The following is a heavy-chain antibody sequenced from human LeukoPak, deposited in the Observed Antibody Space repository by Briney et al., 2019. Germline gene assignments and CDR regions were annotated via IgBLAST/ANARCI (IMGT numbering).Heavy chain of an antibody. Sequence: GGSLRLSCAASGFTFSDYYMSWIRQAPGEGLEWGSYISSSGSTIYYADSVKGRFTISRDNAKNSLYLQMNSLRAEDTAVYYCAREGYCSSTSCYRVFDYWGQGTLVTVSS. D-gene: IGHD2-2*01. CDR2: ISSSGSTI. V-gene: IGHV3-11*01. CDR3: AREGYCSSTSCYRVFDY. CDR1: GFTFSDYY. J-gene: IGHJ4*02.